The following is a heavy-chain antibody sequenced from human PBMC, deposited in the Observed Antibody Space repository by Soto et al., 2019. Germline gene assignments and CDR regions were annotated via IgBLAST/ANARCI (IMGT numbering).Heavy chain of an antibody. Sequence: PSETLSLTCTVSGGSISSSNYYWGWIRQPPGKGLEWIGSMYYSGSTYYNPSLKSRVTISVDMSKNQFSLKLSSVTAADTAVYYCALGGFYNWFDPWGQGTLVTV. CDR2: MYYSGST. CDR1: GGSISSSNYY. CDR3: ALGGFYNWFDP. J-gene: IGHJ5*02. V-gene: IGHV4-39*01. D-gene: IGHD3-16*01.